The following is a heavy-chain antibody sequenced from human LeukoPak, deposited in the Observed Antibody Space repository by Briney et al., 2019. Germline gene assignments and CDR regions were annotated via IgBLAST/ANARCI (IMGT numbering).Heavy chain of an antibody. CDR3: AKHRGFDISYNWLES. V-gene: IGHV3-23*01. D-gene: IGHD3-10*01. Sequence: GGSLRLSCAASGFTFSSYAMSWVRQAPGKGLEWVSVISGSGVSTYYAESVKGRFTISRDNSKNTLYLQMNSLRAEDTAMYYCAKHRGFDISYNWLESWGQGTLVTVSS. CDR1: GFTFSSYA. CDR2: ISGSGVST. J-gene: IGHJ5*01.